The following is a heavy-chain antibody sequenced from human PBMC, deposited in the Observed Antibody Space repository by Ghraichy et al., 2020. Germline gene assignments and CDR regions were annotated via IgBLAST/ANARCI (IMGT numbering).Heavy chain of an antibody. Sequence: GESLNISCAASGFTFSSYSMNWVRQAPGKGLEWVSSISSSSSYIYYADSVKGRFTISRDNAKNSLYLQMNSLRAEDTAVYYCAREVEAIAAAVGWFDPWGQGTLVTVSS. CDR1: GFTFSSYS. CDR2: ISSSSSYI. J-gene: IGHJ5*02. D-gene: IGHD6-13*01. V-gene: IGHV3-21*01. CDR3: AREVEAIAAAVGWFDP.